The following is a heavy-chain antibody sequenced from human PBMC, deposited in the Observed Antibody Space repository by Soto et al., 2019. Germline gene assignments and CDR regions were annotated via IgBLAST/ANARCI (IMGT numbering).Heavy chain of an antibody. CDR1: GGSISSYY. Sequence: PSETLSLTCTVSGGSISSYYWSWIRQPPGKGLEWIGYIYYSGSTNYNPSLKSRVTISVDTSKNQFSLKLSSVTAADTAVYYCAGVDLGYCSGGSCYYFDYSGQRTPVTVSS. J-gene: IGHJ4*02. D-gene: IGHD2-15*01. V-gene: IGHV4-59*01. CDR3: AGVDLGYCSGGSCYYFDY. CDR2: IYYSGST.